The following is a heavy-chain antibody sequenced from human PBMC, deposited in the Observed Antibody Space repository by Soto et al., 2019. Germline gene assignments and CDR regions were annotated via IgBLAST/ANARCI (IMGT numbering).Heavy chain of an antibody. CDR1: GGPLTSEGYY. D-gene: IGHD1-26*01. CDR2: IYYSGSI. V-gene: IGHV4-31*03. CDR3: ARSRLWEQHFDS. J-gene: IGHJ4*02. Sequence: SETLSLTCTVSGGPLTSEGYYWSWIRQLPGKGLEWIGYIYYSGSIFYNPFLKSRASISAHSSKRQFSLKLSSVTAADTAVYYCARSRLWEQHFDSWGQGILVTVSS.